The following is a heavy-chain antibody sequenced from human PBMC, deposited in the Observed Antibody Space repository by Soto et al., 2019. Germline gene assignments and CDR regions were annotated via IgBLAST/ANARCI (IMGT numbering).Heavy chain of an antibody. V-gene: IGHV4-31*03. D-gene: IGHD5-12*01. CDR2: IYYSGST. CDR3: ARTFNRWLQFFDY. CDR1: GGSISSGGYY. Sequence: SETLSLTCTVSGGSISSGGYYWSWIRQHPGKGLEWIGYIYYSGSTYYNPSLKSRVTISVDTSKNQFSLKLSSLRSEDTAVYYCARTFNRWLQFFDYWGQGTLVTVSS. J-gene: IGHJ4*02.